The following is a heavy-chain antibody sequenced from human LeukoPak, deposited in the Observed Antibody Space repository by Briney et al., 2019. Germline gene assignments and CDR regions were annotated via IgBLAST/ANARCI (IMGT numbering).Heavy chain of an antibody. J-gene: IGHJ4*02. CDR1: GGSISSYY. CDR3: ARDLRRGELLGYYFDY. CDR2: IYYSGST. Sequence: SETLSLTCTVSGGSISSYYWSWIRQPPGKGLEWIGYIYYSGSTNYNPSLKSRVTISVDTSKNQFSLKLSSVTAADTAVYYCARDLRRGELLGYYFDYWGQGTLVTVSS. D-gene: IGHD1-26*01. V-gene: IGHV4-59*01.